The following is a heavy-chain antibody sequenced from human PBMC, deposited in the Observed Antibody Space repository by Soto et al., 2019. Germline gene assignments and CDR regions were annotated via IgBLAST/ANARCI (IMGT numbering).Heavy chain of an antibody. CDR3: ARVTVVAAHAGWFDP. V-gene: IGHV4-59*01. Sequence: SETLSLTCTVSGGSISSYYWSWIRQPPGKGLEWIGYIYYSGSTNYNPSLTSRVTISVDTSKNQFSLKLSSVTAADTAVYYCARVTVVAAHAGWFDPWGQGTLVTVSS. J-gene: IGHJ5*02. D-gene: IGHD2-15*01. CDR1: GGSISSYY. CDR2: IYYSGST.